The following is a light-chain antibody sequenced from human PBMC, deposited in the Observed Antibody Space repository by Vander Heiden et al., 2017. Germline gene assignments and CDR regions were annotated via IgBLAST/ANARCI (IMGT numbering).Light chain of an antibody. CDR3: QVWYRSRYHRRVV. CDR2: DNG. J-gene: IGLJ2*01. CDR1: TIRSKS. Sequence: SYVLTQPPSVSVAPGPTARIIAGGYTIRSKSVHVCRQKPCWAPVLVVYDNGERHSGTSVRSAGSNSGNAATLTISRVAAGDEAASYCQVWYRSRYHRRVVFGGGTKLTVL. V-gene: IGLV3-21*02.